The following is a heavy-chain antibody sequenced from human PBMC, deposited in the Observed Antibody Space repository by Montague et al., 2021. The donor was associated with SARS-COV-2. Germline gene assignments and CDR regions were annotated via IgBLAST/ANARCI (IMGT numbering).Heavy chain of an antibody. J-gene: IGHJ4*02. Sequence: SETLSLTCTVSGGSISSSSYHWGWIRQPPGKGLEWIGTIYCSGSTYYNPSLKSRVTISVDTSKNQFSLKLSSVTAADTAVYYCAGLRYYGGNSGFQGLVDYWGQGALVTVSS. CDR3: AGLRYYGGNSGFQGLVDY. CDR1: GGSISSSSYH. CDR2: IYCSGST. D-gene: IGHD4-23*01. V-gene: IGHV4-39*01.